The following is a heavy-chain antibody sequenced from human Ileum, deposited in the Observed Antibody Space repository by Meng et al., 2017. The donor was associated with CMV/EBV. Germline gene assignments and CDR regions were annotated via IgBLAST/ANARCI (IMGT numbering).Heavy chain of an antibody. J-gene: IGHJ4*02. CDR1: GFTFNTYS. CDR2: INEDGSEK. CDR3: ATRRFAPAN. Sequence: GGSLRLSCGVSGFTFNTYSMTWVRQAPGKGLEWVANINEDGSEKHYVDSVKGRFTIDRDNAKSSLYLQMNNLRVDDTAVYYCATRRFAPANWGQGTLVTVSS. V-gene: IGHV3-7*01.